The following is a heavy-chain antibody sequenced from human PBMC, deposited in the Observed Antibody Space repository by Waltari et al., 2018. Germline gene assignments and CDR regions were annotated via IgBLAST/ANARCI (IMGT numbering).Heavy chain of an antibody. D-gene: IGHD3-10*01. Sequence: QLQLQESGPGLVKPSETLSLTCTVSGGSISSSSYYWGWIRQPPGKGLEWIGSIYYSGSTYDNPSLKSRVTISVDTSKNQFSLKLSSVTAADTAVYYCARGLLWFGELSDAFDIWGQGTMVTVSS. CDR1: GGSISSSSYY. V-gene: IGHV4-39*01. CDR2: IYYSGST. CDR3: ARGLLWFGELSDAFDI. J-gene: IGHJ3*02.